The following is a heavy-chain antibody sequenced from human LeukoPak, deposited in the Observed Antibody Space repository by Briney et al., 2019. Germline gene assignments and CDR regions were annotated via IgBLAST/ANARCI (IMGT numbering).Heavy chain of an antibody. CDR1: GFTFSSYA. CDR2: IRSDGTT. J-gene: IGHJ6*02. CDR3: ARDHGVQLRLGVDGMDV. Sequence: GGSLRLSCAAPGFTFSSYAMSWVRQAPVKGLEWVSVIRSDGTTDYADSVKGRFDVSRDNFKNTLYLQMNSLRAEDTAVYYCARDHGVQLRLGVDGMDVWGQGTTVTVSS. V-gene: IGHV3-66*01. D-gene: IGHD1-1*01.